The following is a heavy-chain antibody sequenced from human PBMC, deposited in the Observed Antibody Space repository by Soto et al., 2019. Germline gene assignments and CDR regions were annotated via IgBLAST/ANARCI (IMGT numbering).Heavy chain of an antibody. CDR2: VYYSGST. CDR3: ARGNDWKSSTFDI. V-gene: IGHV4-59*01. J-gene: IGHJ3*02. Sequence: PSETLSLTCTLSGGSLTDYYWNWIRQSPGKGLEWIGYVYYSGSTNYNPSLKSRVTISVDTSKNQFSLKLNSVTAADTAVYFCARGNDWKSSTFDIWGQGTMVTVSS. CDR1: GGSLTDYY. D-gene: IGHD2-21*01.